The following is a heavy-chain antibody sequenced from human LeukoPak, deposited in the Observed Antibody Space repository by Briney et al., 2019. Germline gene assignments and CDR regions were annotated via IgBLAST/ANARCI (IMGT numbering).Heavy chain of an antibody. V-gene: IGHV4-39*02. CDR3: AREANVLERFGELSN. D-gene: IGHD3-16*01. J-gene: IGHJ4*02. Sequence: SETLSLTRTVSGGSIINYDYYWGWIRQAPGKGLEWIGSIYRNGKTYYNPSLKSRVTISVPTSKNQFSLNLRSVTAADTAMYYCAREANVLERFGELSNWGQGTLVTVSS. CDR2: IYRNGKT. CDR1: GGSIINYDYY.